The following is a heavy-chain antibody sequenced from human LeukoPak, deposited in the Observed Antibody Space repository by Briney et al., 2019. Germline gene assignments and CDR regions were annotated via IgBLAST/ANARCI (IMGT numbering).Heavy chain of an antibody. CDR2: INHSGST. Sequence: TSETLSLTCAVYGGSFSGYYWSWIRQPPGKGLEWIGEINHSGSTNYDPSLKSRVTISVDTSKNQFSLKLSSVTAADTAVYYCARPRSGWSPGGYWGQGTLVTVSS. D-gene: IGHD6-19*01. J-gene: IGHJ4*02. V-gene: IGHV4-34*01. CDR3: ARPRSGWSPGGY. CDR1: GGSFSGYY.